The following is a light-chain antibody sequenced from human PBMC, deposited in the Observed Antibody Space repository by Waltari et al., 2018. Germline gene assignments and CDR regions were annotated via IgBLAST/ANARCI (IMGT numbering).Light chain of an antibody. Sequence: PRSVSGSPGQSVTISCTGTSSDVGGYNYVSWYQHHPGKAPKCMIYDVTRRPSGVPDRFSGSKSGNTASLTISGLQAEDEADYYCGSYAGSYSWVFGGGTKVTVL. CDR2: DVT. V-gene: IGLV2-11*01. CDR3: GSYAGSYSWV. CDR1: SSDVGGYNY. J-gene: IGLJ3*02.